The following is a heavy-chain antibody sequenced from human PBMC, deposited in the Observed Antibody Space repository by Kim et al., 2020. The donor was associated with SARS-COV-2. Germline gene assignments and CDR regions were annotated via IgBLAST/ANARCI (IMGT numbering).Heavy chain of an antibody. Sequence: GGSLRLSCAVSRFTFNNYWINWVRHAPGKGLVWVSRIMSDGSITNYADSGKGRCSMSRDNAENTLYLQMNSLRAEDTAVYYCARGFFRDGLDVWGQGTTVTVSS. J-gene: IGHJ6*02. CDR2: IMSDGSIT. V-gene: IGHV3-74*01. CDR1: RFTFNNYW. D-gene: IGHD3-9*01. CDR3: ARGFFRDGLDV.